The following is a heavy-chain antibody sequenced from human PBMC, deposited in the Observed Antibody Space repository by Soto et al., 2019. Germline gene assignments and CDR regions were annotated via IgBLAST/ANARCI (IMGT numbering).Heavy chain of an antibody. CDR3: ASSTPTSSDGSCSSPSNNWFDP. J-gene: IGHJ5*02. Sequence: PSETLSLTCTVSGGSISSGYYYWGWIRQPAGKGLECMGYINDSGSTYYNTSLKSRITISVDTSKSQFSLRLSSVTAADTAMYYCASSTPTSSDGSCSSPSNNWFDPWGQGTLVTVSS. V-gene: IGHV4-30-4*01. CDR2: INDSGST. CDR1: GGSISSGYYY. D-gene: IGHD2-15*01.